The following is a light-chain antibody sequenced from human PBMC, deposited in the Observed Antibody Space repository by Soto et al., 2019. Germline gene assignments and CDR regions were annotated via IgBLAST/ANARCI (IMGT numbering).Light chain of an antibody. V-gene: IGKV3-11*01. CDR1: QSVNNF. CDR2: DAS. Sequence: ELLLTQSPAIVSLSPGARATLSCRASQSVNNFFAWYQQKTGQAPRLLIYDASYRAPGIPARFSVSESGTDLTLTICSLEAEDSAVYDGQQRGSWPATFGPGTKVEIK. J-gene: IGKJ3*01. CDR3: QQRGSWPAT.